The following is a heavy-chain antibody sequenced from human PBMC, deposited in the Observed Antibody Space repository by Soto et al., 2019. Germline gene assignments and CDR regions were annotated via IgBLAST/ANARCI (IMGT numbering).Heavy chain of an antibody. CDR2: IYHGGSA. CDR3: ANNDGWNFDS. J-gene: IGHJ4*02. D-gene: IGHD6-19*01. CDR1: GGSISSGKW. V-gene: IGHV4-4*02. Sequence: QVHLQESGPGLMKPSGTLSLICDVSGGSISSGKWWSWVRQPPGKGLEWIGEIYHGGSASYNPSFRSRAVISVDKSKNQLYLNLNSVTAADTAVYFCANNDGWNFDSWGQGILVTVSS.